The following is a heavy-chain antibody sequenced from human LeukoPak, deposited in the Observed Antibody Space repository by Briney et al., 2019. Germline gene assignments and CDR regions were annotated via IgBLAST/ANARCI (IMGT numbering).Heavy chain of an antibody. V-gene: IGHV3-48*04. CDR1: GFTFSNYG. J-gene: IGHJ6*03. CDR3: AREEVGYYYYMDV. Sequence: GGSLRLSCAASGFTFSNYGISWVRQAPGKGLEWVSYISSSGSTIYYADSVKGRFTISRDNAKNSLYLQMNSLRAEDTAVYYCAREEVGYYYYMDVWGKGTTVTISS. CDR2: ISSSGSTI.